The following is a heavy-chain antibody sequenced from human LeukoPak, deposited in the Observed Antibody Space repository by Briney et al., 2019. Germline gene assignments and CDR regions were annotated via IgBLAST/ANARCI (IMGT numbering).Heavy chain of an antibody. J-gene: IGHJ5*02. Sequence: SVKVSCKASGGTFSSYTISWVRQAPGQGLEWMGRIIPILGIANYAQKFQGRVTITADKSTSTAYMELSSLRSEDTAVYYCARVRSPQYCSSTSCYTLDNWFDPWSQGTLVTVSS. CDR3: ARVRSPQYCSSTSCYTLDNWFDP. D-gene: IGHD2-2*02. V-gene: IGHV1-69*02. CDR1: GGTFSSYT. CDR2: IIPILGIA.